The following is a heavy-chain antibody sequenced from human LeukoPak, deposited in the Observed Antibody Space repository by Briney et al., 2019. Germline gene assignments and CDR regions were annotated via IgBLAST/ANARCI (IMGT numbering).Heavy chain of an antibody. D-gene: IGHD2-15*01. V-gene: IGHV4-59*12. CDR2: IYYSGST. CDR3: ARGYCSGGSCYSYYYNYMDV. CDR1: GGSISSYY. Sequence: ASETLSLTCTVSGGSISSYYWSWIRQPPGKGLEWIGYIYYSGSTNYNPSLKSRVTISVDTSKNQFSLKLSSVTAADTAVYYCARGYCSGGSCYSYYYNYMDVWGKGTTVTVSS. J-gene: IGHJ6*03.